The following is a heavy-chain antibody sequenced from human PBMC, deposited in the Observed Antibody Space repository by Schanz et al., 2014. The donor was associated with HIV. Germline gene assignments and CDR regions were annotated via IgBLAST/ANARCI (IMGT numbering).Heavy chain of an antibody. J-gene: IGHJ6*02. V-gene: IGHV3-23*01. Sequence: EVQLLESGGDLVQPGGSLRLSCVASGFIFSNYAMNWVRQAPGKGPEWVSSISEGGDKTDYADSVKGRFTISRDNSKSTLYLHMNSLRAEDTAVYYCAKGVGSSVPKHYYGMDVWGPGTTVTVSS. CDR3: AKGVGSSVPKHYYGMDV. CDR2: ISEGGDKT. D-gene: IGHD3-10*01. CDR1: GFIFSNYA.